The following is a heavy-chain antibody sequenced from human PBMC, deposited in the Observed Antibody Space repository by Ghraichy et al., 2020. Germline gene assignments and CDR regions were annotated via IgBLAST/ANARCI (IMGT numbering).Heavy chain of an antibody. CDR2: TSGSGTTM. J-gene: IGHJ4*02. CDR3: ASAFRYSSSKFEH. CDR1: GFSFSNYV. V-gene: IGHV3-48*03. D-gene: IGHD6-6*01. Sequence: GGSLRLSCAASGFSFSNYVMNWIRQAPGKGLEWVAFTSGSGTTMFYADSVKGRFTISRDNPSNSLYLQMDSLRDDDTAIYYCASAFRYSSSKFEHWGQGTLVTVSS.